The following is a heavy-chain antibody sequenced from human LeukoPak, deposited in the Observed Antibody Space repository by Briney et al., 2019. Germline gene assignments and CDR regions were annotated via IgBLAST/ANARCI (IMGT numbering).Heavy chain of an antibody. CDR1: GGSISTYY. V-gene: IGHV4-59*12. CDR3: ARADDSSGYYGGVFDY. CDR2: IDYSATT. J-gene: IGHJ4*02. Sequence: PSETLSLTCTVSGGSISTYYWSWIRQPPGKGLEWIAYIDYSATTNYNPSLKSRVTISVDTSKNQFSLKLSSVTAADTAVYYCARADDSSGYYGGVFDYWGQGTLVTVSS. D-gene: IGHD3-22*01.